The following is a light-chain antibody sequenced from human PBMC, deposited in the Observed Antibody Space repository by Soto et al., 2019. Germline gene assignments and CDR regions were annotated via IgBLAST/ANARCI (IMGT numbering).Light chain of an antibody. CDR3: QEYNTFNLWT. J-gene: IGKJ1*01. CDR1: QNIGSW. V-gene: IGKV1-5*03. Sequence: DIQMTQSPSTLSASVGDRVSITCRASQNIGSWLAWYQQKAGKAPKLLIYKASTLESGVPSRFSGSGSGTEFTLTISGLQPDDFATYYCQEYNTFNLWTLVQRT. CDR2: KAS.